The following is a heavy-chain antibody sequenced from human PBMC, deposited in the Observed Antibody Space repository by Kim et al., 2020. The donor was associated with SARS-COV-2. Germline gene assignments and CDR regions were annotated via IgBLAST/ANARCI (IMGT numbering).Heavy chain of an antibody. D-gene: IGHD6-13*01. Sequence: YYTPSLKSRVTTSLDTSRNQFSLNLSSVTVADTAVYYCARVHTSSREIDYWGQGTLVTVSS. CDR3: ARVHTSSREIDY. V-gene: IGHV4-30-2*04. J-gene: IGHJ4*02.